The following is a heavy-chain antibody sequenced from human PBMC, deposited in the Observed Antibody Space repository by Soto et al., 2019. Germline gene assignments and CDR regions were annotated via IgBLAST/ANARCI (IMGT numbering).Heavy chain of an antibody. Sequence: QVQLVQSGAEVKKPGSSVKVSCKASGGTFSSYAISWVRQAPGQGLEWMGGIIPIFGTANYAQKFQGRVTITADEYTSTAYMELSSLSSEDTAVYYCARGVRGAKPDAFDIWGQGTMVTVSS. CDR3: ARGVRGAKPDAFDI. J-gene: IGHJ3*02. CDR2: IIPIFGTA. CDR1: GGTFSSYA. V-gene: IGHV1-69*01. D-gene: IGHD3-10*01.